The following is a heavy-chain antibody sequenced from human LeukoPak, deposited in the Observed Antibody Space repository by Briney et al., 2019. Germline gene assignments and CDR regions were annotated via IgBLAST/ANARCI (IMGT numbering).Heavy chain of an antibody. V-gene: IGHV1-46*01. Sequence: ASVKVSCKTSGYTFISYHMHWVRQAPGQGLEWMGTINPSGGNTNYVLRFQGRVTMTRDTSTTTVYMDLSSLKSDDTAVYYCARATSITGWIALWGQGTLVTVSS. CDR2: INPSGGNT. D-gene: IGHD1-20*01. CDR1: GYTFISYH. CDR3: ARATSITGWIAL. J-gene: IGHJ4*02.